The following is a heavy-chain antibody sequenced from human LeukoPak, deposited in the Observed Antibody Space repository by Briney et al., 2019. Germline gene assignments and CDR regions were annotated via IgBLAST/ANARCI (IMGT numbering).Heavy chain of an antibody. CDR3: ASYYYGSGSDYNWFDP. CDR1: GGSISSYY. Sequence: SETLSLTCTVSGGSISSYYWSWIRQPPGKGLEWIGYIYYSGSTNYNPSLKSRVTISVDTSKNQFSLKLSSVTAADTAAYYCASYYYGSGSDYNWFDPWGQGTLVTVSS. CDR2: IYYSGST. J-gene: IGHJ5*02. V-gene: IGHV4-59*01. D-gene: IGHD3-10*01.